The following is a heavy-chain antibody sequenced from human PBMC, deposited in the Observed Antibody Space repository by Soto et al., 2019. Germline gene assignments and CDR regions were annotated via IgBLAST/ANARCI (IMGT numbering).Heavy chain of an antibody. V-gene: IGHV1-3*01. CDR2: INAGNGNT. CDR3: ARVFPTYDYGMDV. CDR1: GYTFTSYA. J-gene: IGHJ6*02. Sequence: QVQLVQSGAEVKKPGASVKVSCKASGYTFTSYAMHWVRQAPGQSPEWMGWINAGNGNTKYSQKFQGRVTITRDTSASTAYMELSSLISEDTAVYYCARVFPTYDYGMDVWGQGTTVTVCS.